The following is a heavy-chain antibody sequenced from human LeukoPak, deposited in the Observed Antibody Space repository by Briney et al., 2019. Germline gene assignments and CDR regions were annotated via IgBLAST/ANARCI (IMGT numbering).Heavy chain of an antibody. J-gene: IGHJ4*02. CDR1: GASISSGAYF. CDR2: IFHSGSD. V-gene: IGHV4-31*03. CDR3: ARYDYGDSRAFDY. D-gene: IGHD4-17*01. Sequence: SQTLSLTCTVSGASISSGAYFWTWIRQHPGRDLEWIGYIFHSGSDFSNPSLESRVTISVDTTENHFSLKVNSVTAADTAVYYCARYDYGDSRAFDYWGQGILVTVSS.